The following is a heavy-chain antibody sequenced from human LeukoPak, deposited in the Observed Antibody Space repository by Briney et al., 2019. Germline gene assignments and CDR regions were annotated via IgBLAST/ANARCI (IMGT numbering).Heavy chain of an antibody. J-gene: IGHJ3*02. CDR1: GGSISSSSYY. V-gene: IGHV4-39*01. CDR2: IYYSGST. Sequence: SETLSLTCTVSGGSISSSSYYWGWIRQPPGKGLEWIGSIYYSGSTYYNPSLKSRVTISVDTSKNQFSLKLSSVTAADTAAYYCARQLIHYYDSSGFDAFDIWGQGTMVTVSS. CDR3: ARQLIHYYDSSGFDAFDI. D-gene: IGHD3-22*01.